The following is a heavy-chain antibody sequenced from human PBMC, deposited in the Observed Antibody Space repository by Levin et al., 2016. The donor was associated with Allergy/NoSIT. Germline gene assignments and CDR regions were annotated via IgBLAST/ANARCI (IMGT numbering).Heavy chain of an antibody. CDR1: AFAFGNHW. J-gene: IGHJ4*02. D-gene: IGHD5-12*01. V-gene: IGHV3-7*01. Sequence: GESLKISCAASAFAFGNHWMNWVRQAPGKGLEWVANIKQDGSEIHYVDSVKGRFTISRDNAKNSLYLQMNSLRAEDTAVYYCARGPSGKNAGRFDYWGQGTLVTVSS. CDR3: ARGPSGKNAGRFDY. CDR2: IKQDGSEI.